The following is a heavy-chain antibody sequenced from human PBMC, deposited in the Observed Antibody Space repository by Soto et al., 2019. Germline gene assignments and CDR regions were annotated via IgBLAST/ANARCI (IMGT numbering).Heavy chain of an antibody. CDR2: IYYSGST. CDR1: GGSISSGGYY. V-gene: IGHV4-31*03. J-gene: IGHJ4*02. D-gene: IGHD3-22*01. CDR3: ARDFPYDSSGTPGY. Sequence: PSETLSLTCTVSGGSISSGGYYWRWIRQHPGKGLEWIGYIYYSGSTYYNPSLRSRVTISVDTSKNQFSLKLSSVTAADTAVYYCARDFPYDSSGTPGYWGQGTLVTVSS.